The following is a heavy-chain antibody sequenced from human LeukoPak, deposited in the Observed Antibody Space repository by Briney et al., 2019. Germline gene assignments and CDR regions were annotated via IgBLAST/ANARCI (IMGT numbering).Heavy chain of an antibody. CDR2: IIPIFGTA. CDR3: ARGGVGQQLVFWFDP. D-gene: IGHD6-13*01. CDR1: GGTFSSYA. Sequence: VSSVKVSCKASGGTFSSYAISWVRQAPGQGLEWMGGIIPIFGTANYAQKFQGRVTITADESTSTAYMELSSLRSEDTAVYYCARGGVGQQLVFWFDPWGQGTLVTVSS. V-gene: IGHV1-69*13. J-gene: IGHJ5*02.